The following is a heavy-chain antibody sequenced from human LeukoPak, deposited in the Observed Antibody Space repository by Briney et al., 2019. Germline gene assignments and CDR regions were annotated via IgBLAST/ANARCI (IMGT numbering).Heavy chain of an antibody. Sequence: SETLSLTCTVSAGSISSGGYYWSWIRQHPGKGLEWIGYIFYNGATNYNPSLKSRVTMSLDTSPNQFSLNLYSVTAADTAVYYCARLQGSRTATVDFWGQGTLVTVSA. D-gene: IGHD1-26*01. J-gene: IGHJ4*02. CDR3: ARLQGSRTATVDF. CDR1: AGSISSGGYY. CDR2: IFYNGAT. V-gene: IGHV4-31*03.